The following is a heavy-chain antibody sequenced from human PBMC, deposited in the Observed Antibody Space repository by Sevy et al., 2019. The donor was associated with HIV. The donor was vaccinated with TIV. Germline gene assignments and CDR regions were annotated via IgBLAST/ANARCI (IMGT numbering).Heavy chain of an antibody. CDR2: ISNSGSTI. J-gene: IGHJ2*01. V-gene: IGHV3-11*01. D-gene: IGHD3-10*01. CDR1: KFTFSDYY. Sequence: VGSLRLSCAASKFTFSDYYMSWIRQAPGKGLEWVSYISNSGSTIYYADSVKGRFTISRDNAQSSMYLQMNRLRAEDTAVYYCAREGDLRYFDFWGRGTLVTVSS. CDR3: AREGDLRYFDF.